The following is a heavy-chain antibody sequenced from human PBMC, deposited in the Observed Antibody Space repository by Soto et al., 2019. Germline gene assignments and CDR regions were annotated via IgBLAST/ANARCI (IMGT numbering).Heavy chain of an antibody. CDR2: IKQDGSEK. CDR3: ARDHIVVVPAAPLIDYMDV. D-gene: IGHD2-2*01. Sequence: KGLEWVANIKQDGSEKYYVDSVKGRFTISRDNAKNSLYLQMNSLRAEDTAVYYCARDHIVVVPAAPLIDYMDVWGKGTTVIGFS. J-gene: IGHJ6*03. V-gene: IGHV3-7*01.